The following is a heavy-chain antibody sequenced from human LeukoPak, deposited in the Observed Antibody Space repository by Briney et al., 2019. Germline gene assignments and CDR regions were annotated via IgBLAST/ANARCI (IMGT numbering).Heavy chain of an antibody. CDR1: GFTFSSYS. CDR2: ISSSSSYI. V-gene: IGHV3-21*01. J-gene: IGHJ6*02. Sequence: GGSLRLSRAASGFTFSSYSMNWVRQAPGKGLEWVSSISSSSSYIYYADSVKGRFTISRDNAKNSLYLQMNSLRAEDTAVYYCARDAGYYYYGMDVWGQGTTVTVSS. CDR3: ARDAGYYYYGMDV.